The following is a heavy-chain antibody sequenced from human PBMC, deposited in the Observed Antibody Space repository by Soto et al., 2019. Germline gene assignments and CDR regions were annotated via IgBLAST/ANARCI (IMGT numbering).Heavy chain of an antibody. Sequence: EVQLVESGGGLVQPGGSLRLSCAASGFTFSNYWMSWVRQAPGKGLEWVANIKQDGGGKHYVDSVKGRFTISRDNADNSLYLQMNTLRAEDTAVYYCARTYPSTARDFDYWGQGTLVTVSS. J-gene: IGHJ4*02. D-gene: IGHD6-6*01. V-gene: IGHV3-7*05. CDR3: ARTYPSTARDFDY. CDR1: GFTFSNYW. CDR2: IKQDGGGK.